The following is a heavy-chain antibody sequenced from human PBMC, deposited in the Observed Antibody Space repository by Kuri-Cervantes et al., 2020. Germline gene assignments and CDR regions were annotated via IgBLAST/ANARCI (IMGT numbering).Heavy chain of an antibody. V-gene: IGHV4-4*02. CDR3: ARLETALDY. J-gene: IGHJ4*02. CDR2: IYHSGST. CDR1: GSSISSSNW. D-gene: IGHD5-24*01. Sequence: GSLRLSCAVSGSSISSSNWWSWVRQPPGKGLEWIGEIYHSGSTNYNPSLKSRVTISVDKSKNQFSLKLTSVTAADTALYYCARLETALDYWGQGTPVTVSS.